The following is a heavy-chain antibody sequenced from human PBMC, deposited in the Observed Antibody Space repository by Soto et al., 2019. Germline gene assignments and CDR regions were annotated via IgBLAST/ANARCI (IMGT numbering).Heavy chain of an antibody. J-gene: IGHJ4*02. V-gene: IGHV1-46*01. CDR2: INPSGGST. CDR1: GYTFTSYY. D-gene: IGHD6-19*01. Sequence: QVQLVQSGAEVKKPGASVKVSCKASGYTFTSYYMHWVRQAPGQGLEWMGIINPSGGSTSYAQKFQGRVXXTXDXXTSTVYMELSSLRSEDTAVYYCARDHGNWYSSGWYWGQGTLVTVSS. CDR3: ARDHGNWYSSGWY.